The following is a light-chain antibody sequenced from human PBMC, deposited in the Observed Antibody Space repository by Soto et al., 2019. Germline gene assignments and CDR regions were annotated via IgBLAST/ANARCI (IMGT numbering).Light chain of an antibody. J-gene: IGKJ1*01. Sequence: IVMTQSPATLSVSPGERATFSCRASQTIYSNIAWYQQRTGQAPRLLIYRASTRATGVPARFSGSGSGTEFTLTISSLQSEDFAVYSCLQYHNLWAFGQGTKVEIK. CDR2: RAS. CDR3: LQYHNLWA. V-gene: IGKV3-15*01. CDR1: QTIYSN.